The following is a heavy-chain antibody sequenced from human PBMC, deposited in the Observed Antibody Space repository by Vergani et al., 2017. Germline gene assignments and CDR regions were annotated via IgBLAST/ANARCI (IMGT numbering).Heavy chain of an antibody. CDR1: GYTFTSYY. CDR2: INPSGGST. D-gene: IGHD4-17*01. V-gene: IGHV1-46*03. Sequence: QVQLVQSGAEGKKPGASVKVSCKASGYTFTSYYMHWVRQAPGQGLEWMGIINPSGGSTSYAQKFQGRVTMTRDTSTSTVYMGLSSLRSEDTAVYYCARDSDPNQGDYAVSEFDAFDIWGQGTMVTVSS. J-gene: IGHJ3*02. CDR3: ARDSDPNQGDYAVSEFDAFDI.